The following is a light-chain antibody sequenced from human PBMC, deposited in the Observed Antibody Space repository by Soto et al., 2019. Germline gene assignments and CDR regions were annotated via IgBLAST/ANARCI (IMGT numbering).Light chain of an antibody. CDR3: QQYNKWPPT. J-gene: IGKJ1*01. CDR2: GAT. Sequence: IVMAQSPATLSVSPGEIATLSGRASHSLSSNLAWYQQKPGQAPSLLIYGATTRATGIPARFSGSGSGTEFTLIISSLQSEDFAVYCCQQYNKWPPTFGQGTKVDIK. V-gene: IGKV3-15*01. CDR1: HSLSSN.